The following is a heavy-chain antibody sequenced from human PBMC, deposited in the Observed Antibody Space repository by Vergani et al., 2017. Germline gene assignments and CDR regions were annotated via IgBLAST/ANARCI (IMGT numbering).Heavy chain of an antibody. CDR3: ARVPSXGYSYGYPHNWFDP. CDR2: INHSGST. Sequence: QVQLQQWGAGLLKPSETLTLTCAVYGGSFSGYYWSWIRQPPGKGLEWIGEINHSGSTNYNPSLKSRVTISVDTSKNQFSLKLSSVTAADTAVYYCARVPSXGYSYGYPHNWFDPWGQGTLVTVSS. V-gene: IGHV4-34*01. D-gene: IGHD5-18*01. CDR1: GGSFSGYY. J-gene: IGHJ5*02.